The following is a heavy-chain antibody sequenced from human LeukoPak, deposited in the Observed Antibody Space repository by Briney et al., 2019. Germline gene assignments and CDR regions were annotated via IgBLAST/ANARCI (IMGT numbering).Heavy chain of an antibody. D-gene: IGHD1-26*01. J-gene: IGHJ4*01. CDR3: ARVGWGSPSYVSYIDY. CDR1: GGSISSYY. CDR2: IYYSGST. Sequence: SETLSLTCTVSGGSISSYYWSWIRQPPGKGLEWVGYIYYSGSTNYNPTLKSRVTISVDTSKNQFSLKLSSVTAADTAVYYCARVGWGSPSYVSYIDYWGQGTLVTVSS. V-gene: IGHV4-59*01.